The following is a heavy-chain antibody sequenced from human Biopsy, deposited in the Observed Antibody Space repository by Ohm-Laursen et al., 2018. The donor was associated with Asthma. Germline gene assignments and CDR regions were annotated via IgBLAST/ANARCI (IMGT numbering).Heavy chain of an antibody. Sequence: SDTLSLTCSLSSGSGGYMRSGNYYWGWIRQPPGKGLEWIGSIYYSGTTYYNPSLESRVTVSADTSKNQFSLKLTSVTAADTAVYYCVRGSSSWHHGPFHYYYGLDVWDQGTTATVS. CDR3: VRGSSSWHHGPFHYYYGLDV. D-gene: IGHD6-13*01. J-gene: IGHJ6*02. CDR1: SGSGGYMRSGNYY. V-gene: IGHV4-39*01. CDR2: IYYSGTT.